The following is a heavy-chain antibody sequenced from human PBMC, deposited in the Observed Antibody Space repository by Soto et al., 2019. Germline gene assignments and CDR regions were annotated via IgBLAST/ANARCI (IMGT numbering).Heavy chain of an antibody. CDR2: ISWNSGSI. D-gene: IGHD4-17*01. Sequence: EVQLVESGGGLVQPGRSLRLSCAASGFTFDDYAMHWVRQARGKGLGWVSGISWNSGSIRYADSVKGRFTISRDNAKNSLYLQMNSLRAEDTALYYCAKDIDGDYTRSVRPFDYWGQGTLVTVSS. V-gene: IGHV3-9*01. CDR1: GFTFDDYA. CDR3: AKDIDGDYTRSVRPFDY. J-gene: IGHJ4*02.